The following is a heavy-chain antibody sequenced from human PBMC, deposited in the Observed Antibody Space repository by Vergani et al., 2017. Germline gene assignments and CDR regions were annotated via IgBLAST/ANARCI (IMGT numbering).Heavy chain of an antibody. V-gene: IGHV1-46*01. J-gene: IGHJ6*02. D-gene: IGHD6-19*01. CDR1: GYTFTSYY. CDR2: INPSGGST. Sequence: QVQLVQSGAEVKKPGASVKVSCKASGYTFTSYYMHWVRQAPGQGLEWMGIINPSGGSTSYAQKFQGRVTMTRDTSTSTVYMELSSRRSEDTAVYYCARDLRIAVAGRRYYYYGMDVWGQGTTVTVSS. CDR3: ARDLRIAVAGRRYYYYGMDV.